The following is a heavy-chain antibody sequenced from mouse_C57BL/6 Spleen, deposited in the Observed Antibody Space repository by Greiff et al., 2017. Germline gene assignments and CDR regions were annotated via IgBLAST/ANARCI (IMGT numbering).Heavy chain of an antibody. V-gene: IGHV3-6*01. Sequence: EVKLQESGPGLVKPSQSLSLTCSVTGYSITSGYYWNWIRQFPGNKLEWMGYISYDGSNNYNPSLKNRISITRDTSKNQFFLKLNSVTTEDTATYYCARDPYYSNLYAMDYWGQGTSVTVSS. CDR1: GYSITSGYY. CDR2: ISYDGSN. J-gene: IGHJ4*01. D-gene: IGHD2-5*01. CDR3: ARDPYYSNLYAMDY.